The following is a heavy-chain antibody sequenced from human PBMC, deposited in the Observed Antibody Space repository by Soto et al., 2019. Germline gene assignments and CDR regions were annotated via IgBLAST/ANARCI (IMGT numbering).Heavy chain of an antibody. CDR3: ARGSWNDKYYFDY. Sequence: EVQLVESGGGLVQPGRSLRLSCAASGFTFDDYAMHWVRQAPGKGLEWFSGISWKSCSIGYADSVKGRFTISRDNAKNSLYLQMNRLRAEDTALYYCARGSWNDKYYFDYWGQGTLVTVSS. D-gene: IGHD1-1*01. CDR2: ISWKSCSI. CDR1: GFTFDDYA. J-gene: IGHJ4*02. V-gene: IGHV3-9*01.